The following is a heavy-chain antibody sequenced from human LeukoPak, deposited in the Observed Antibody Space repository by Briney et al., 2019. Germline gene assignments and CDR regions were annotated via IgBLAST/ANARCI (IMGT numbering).Heavy chain of an antibody. CDR3: VRDPSNTSGWKTWFDP. Sequence: GASVKVSCKAFGYTFTDYYIHWVKEAPGKGLEWMGRVDPEDGETTYAEKFQGRVTITADTSTDTAYLELRSLTSDDTAVYYCVRDPSNTSGWKTWFDPWGQGTLVTVSS. CDR1: GYTFTDYY. V-gene: IGHV1-69-2*01. CDR2: VDPEDGET. J-gene: IGHJ5*02. D-gene: IGHD6-19*01.